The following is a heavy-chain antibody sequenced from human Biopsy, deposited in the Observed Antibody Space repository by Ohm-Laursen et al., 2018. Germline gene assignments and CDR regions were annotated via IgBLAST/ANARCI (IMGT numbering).Heavy chain of an antibody. V-gene: IGHV4-4*07. Sequence: SETLSLTWTVSGGSINSYYWSWMRQPAGKGLEWIGRLFTSGNTNYSPSLSNRVTMSVDTSKNQFSLSLTSVTAADTSVYYCVRGGWGSFPFDYWGPGTLVTVSS. CDR3: VRGGWGSFPFDY. J-gene: IGHJ4*02. CDR2: LFTSGNT. CDR1: GGSINSYY. D-gene: IGHD3-16*01.